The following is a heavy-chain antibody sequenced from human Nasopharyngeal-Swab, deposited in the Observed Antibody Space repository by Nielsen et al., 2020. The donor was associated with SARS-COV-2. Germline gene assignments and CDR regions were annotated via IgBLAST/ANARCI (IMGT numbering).Heavy chain of an antibody. J-gene: IGHJ4*02. CDR2: IYYNGST. D-gene: IGHD2-15*01. V-gene: IGHV4-31*02. Sequence: RQAPGKGLEWMGYIYYNGSTYYNPSLKSRVNISPDTSKNQFSLKLSSVTAADTAVYYCASYLGYCSGDSCYSLFDYWGQGTLVTVSS. CDR3: ASYLGYCSGDSCYSLFDY.